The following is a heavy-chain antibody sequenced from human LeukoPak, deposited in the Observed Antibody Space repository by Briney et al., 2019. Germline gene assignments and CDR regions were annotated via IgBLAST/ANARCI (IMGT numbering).Heavy chain of an antibody. V-gene: IGHV1-69*13. Sequence: SVKVSCKASGGTFSSYAISWVRQAPGQGLEWMGGIIPIFGTANYAQKFQGRVTITADESTSTAYMELSSLRSEDTAVYYCARVWNDVSYWFDPWGQGTLVTVSS. CDR3: ARVWNDVSYWFDP. CDR2: IIPIFGTA. J-gene: IGHJ5*02. CDR1: GGTFSSYA. D-gene: IGHD1-1*01.